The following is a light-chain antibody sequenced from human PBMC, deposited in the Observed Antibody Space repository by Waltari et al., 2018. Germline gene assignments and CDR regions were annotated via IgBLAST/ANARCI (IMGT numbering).Light chain of an antibody. CDR1: SSDVGGYDW. CDR3: CSYAGSYSRL. Sequence: QSALTQPHSVSGSPGQPVTIACTGTSSDVGGYDWVSWYQKPPGKAPKLMIFDVTKRPSGVPDRFSGSRSGNMASLTISGLQADDEADYYCCSYAGSYSRLFGGGTKLTVL. J-gene: IGLJ3*02. V-gene: IGLV2-11*01. CDR2: DVT.